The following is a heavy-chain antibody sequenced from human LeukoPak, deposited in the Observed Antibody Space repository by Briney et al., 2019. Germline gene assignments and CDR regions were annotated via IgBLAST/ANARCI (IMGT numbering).Heavy chain of an antibody. CDR3: ARISSSNWYNERGAFDV. D-gene: IGHD6-13*01. Sequence: KPSETLSLTCTVSGGSISSYYWSWVRQPPGKGLEWIGFVYYTGSTNYSPSLKSRVTISVDTSKNQSSLKLRSVTAADTAVYYCARISSSNWYNERGAFDVWGQGTMVTVSS. CDR2: VYYTGST. J-gene: IGHJ3*01. V-gene: IGHV4-59*01. CDR1: GGSISSYY.